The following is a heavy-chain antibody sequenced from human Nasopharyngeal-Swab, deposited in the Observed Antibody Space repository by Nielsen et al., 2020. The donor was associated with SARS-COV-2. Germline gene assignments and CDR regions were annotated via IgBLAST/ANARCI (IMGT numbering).Heavy chain of an antibody. CDR3: ARGGVVPLFDY. D-gene: IGHD3-3*01. V-gene: IGHV4-30-2*01. Sequence: TLSRTGAGSGGTISRGGYSWSRSRQPPGKGLEWIGYIYHSGSTYYNPSLKSRVTIAVDRSKNQFSLKLSSGTAADTAVYYFARGGVVPLFDYWGQGTLVTVSS. CDR1: GGTISRGGYS. J-gene: IGHJ4*02. CDR2: IYHSGST.